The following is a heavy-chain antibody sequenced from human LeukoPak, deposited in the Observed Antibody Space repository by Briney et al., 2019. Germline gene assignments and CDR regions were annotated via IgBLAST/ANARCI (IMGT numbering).Heavy chain of an antibody. CDR3: ARVGTTVISDY. CDR2: INHSGST. D-gene: IGHD4-17*01. CDR1: GGSFSGYY. V-gene: IGHV4-34*01. Sequence: PSETLSLTCAVYGGSFSGYYWSWIRQPPGKGLEWIGEINHSGSTNYNPSLKSRVTISVDTSKNQFSLKLSSVTAADTAVYYCARVGTTVISDYWGQGTLVTVSS. J-gene: IGHJ4*02.